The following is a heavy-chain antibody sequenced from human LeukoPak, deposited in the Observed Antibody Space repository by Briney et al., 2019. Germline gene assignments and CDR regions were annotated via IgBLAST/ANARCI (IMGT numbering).Heavy chain of an antibody. J-gene: IGHJ4*02. CDR3: QSRFLEWLLDY. D-gene: IGHD3-3*01. V-gene: IGHV4-39*01. CDR1: GGSISSNNYY. CDR2: IYYGGYT. Sequence: SETLSLTCTVSGGSISSNNYYWGWIRQPPGRGLEWIGSIYYGGYTYYSPSLKSRVPISVDTSKNQFSLKLSSVTAADPAIYYCQSRFLEWLLDYWGQGTLVTVSS.